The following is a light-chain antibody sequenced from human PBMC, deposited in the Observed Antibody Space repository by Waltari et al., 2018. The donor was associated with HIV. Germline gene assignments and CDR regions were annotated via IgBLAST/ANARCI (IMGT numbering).Light chain of an antibody. Sequence: QSVLTQPPSVSEAPRQRVTLSCSGSSSNIGNTAVHWYQQDPGKAPKLLIYYDDLLSSGVSDRFSGSKSGTSASLAIRGLQSEDEAEYYCAAWDDYLNGYVFGSGTKVTVL. CDR3: AAWDDYLNGYV. V-gene: IGLV1-36*01. CDR1: SSNIGNTA. J-gene: IGLJ1*01. CDR2: YDD.